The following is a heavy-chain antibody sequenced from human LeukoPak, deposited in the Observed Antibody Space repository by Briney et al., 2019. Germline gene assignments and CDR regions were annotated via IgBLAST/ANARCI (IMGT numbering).Heavy chain of an antibody. V-gene: IGHV3-30*18. CDR3: AKATSKRSGWYGVDY. CDR2: ISYDGSNK. J-gene: IGHJ4*02. Sequence: PGGSLRLSCAASGFTFSSYGMHWVRQAPGKGLEWVAVISYDGSNKYYADSVKGRFTISRDNSKNTLYLQMNSLRAEDTAVYYCAKATSKRSGWYGVDYWGQGTLVTVSS. D-gene: IGHD6-19*01. CDR1: GFTFSSYG.